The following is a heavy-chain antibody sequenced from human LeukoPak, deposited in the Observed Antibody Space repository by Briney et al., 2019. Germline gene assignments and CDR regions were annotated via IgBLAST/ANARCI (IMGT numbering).Heavy chain of an antibody. Sequence: GASVKVSCKASGDNFNTYGIGWVRQAPRQGLESMGWITAANGNTNYAQKVQGRVTMTTDTSTSTAYMELRSLRSDDTAVYFCARDLARGYSYGYNAFDIWGRGTMVTVSS. CDR3: ARDLARGYSYGYNAFDI. CDR1: GDNFNTYG. J-gene: IGHJ3*02. D-gene: IGHD5-18*01. CDR2: ITAANGNT. V-gene: IGHV1-18*01.